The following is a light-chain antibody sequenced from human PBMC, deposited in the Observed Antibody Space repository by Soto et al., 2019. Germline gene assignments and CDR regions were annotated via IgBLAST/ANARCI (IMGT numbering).Light chain of an antibody. J-gene: IGLJ3*02. CDR1: SSDVGGYNY. CDR3: SSYTSSSTRV. Sequence: QSALTQPASVSGSPGQSITISCTGTSSDVGGYNYVSWYQQHPGKAPKLMIYEVSNRPSGVSNRFSGSKSGNTASLTISGLQAEDEAEYYCSSYTSSSTRVFGGGNKVTVL. V-gene: IGLV2-14*01. CDR2: EVS.